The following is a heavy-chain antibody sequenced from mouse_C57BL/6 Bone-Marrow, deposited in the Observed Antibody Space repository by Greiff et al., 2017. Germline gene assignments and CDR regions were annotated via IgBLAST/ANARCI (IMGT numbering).Heavy chain of an antibody. V-gene: IGHV5-4*01. CDR2: ISDGGSYT. J-gene: IGHJ4*01. D-gene: IGHD3-3*01. Sequence: EVQGVESGGGLVKPGGSLKLSCAASGFTFSSYAMSWVRQTPEKRLEWVATISDGGSYTYYPDNVKGRFPISRDNAKNNLYLQMSHLKSEDTALYYCSRDRGGDYWGQGTSVTVSS. CDR1: GFTFSSYA. CDR3: SRDRGGDY.